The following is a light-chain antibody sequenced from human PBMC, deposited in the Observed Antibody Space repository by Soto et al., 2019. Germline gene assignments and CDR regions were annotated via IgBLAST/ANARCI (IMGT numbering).Light chain of an antibody. V-gene: IGKV3-11*01. CDR2: GAF. CDR1: PSITNF. J-gene: IGKJ5*01. Sequence: PGERATLSCRASPSITNFLAWYQQKPGQAPRLLIYGAFNRATGIPARFSGSGSGTDFTLTISSLEPEDSAIYYCQQRNIWPPVTFGQGTRLEIK. CDR3: QQRNIWPPVT.